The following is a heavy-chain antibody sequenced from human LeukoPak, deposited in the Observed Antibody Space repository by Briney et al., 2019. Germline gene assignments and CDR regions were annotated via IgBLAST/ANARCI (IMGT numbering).Heavy chain of an antibody. Sequence: TPSETLSLTCTVSGGSISSSSYYWGWIRQPPGKGLEWIGSIYYSGSTYYNPSVKSRVTISVDTSKNQFSLKLSSVTAADTAVYYCASIGRSYYYDSSGYPGDYWGQGTLVTVSS. J-gene: IGHJ4*02. CDR3: ASIGRSYYYDSSGYPGDY. CDR1: GGSISSSSYY. V-gene: IGHV4-39*07. CDR2: IYYSGST. D-gene: IGHD3-22*01.